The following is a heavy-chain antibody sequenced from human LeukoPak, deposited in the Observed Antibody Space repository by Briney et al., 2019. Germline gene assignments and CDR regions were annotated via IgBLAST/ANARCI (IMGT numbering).Heavy chain of an antibody. Sequence: PGGSLRLSCAASGFIFSSYSMSWVRQTPGKGLEWVSVIYSDGTTHYEDSVKGRFTISRDTSKNTLSLQMYSLRVEDTAVYYCAREKGRGVISPYFDSWGQGTLVTVSS. V-gene: IGHV3-53*01. D-gene: IGHD3-10*01. J-gene: IGHJ4*02. CDR1: GFIFSSYS. CDR2: IYSDGTT. CDR3: AREKGRGVISPYFDS.